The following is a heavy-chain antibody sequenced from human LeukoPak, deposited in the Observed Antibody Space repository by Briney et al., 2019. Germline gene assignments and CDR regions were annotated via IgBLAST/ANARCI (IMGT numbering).Heavy chain of an antibody. CDR2: ISGSGSTT. D-gene: IGHD2-15*01. Sequence: GGSLRLSCAASGXIFSSYAMSWVRQAPGKGLEWVSAISGSGSTTYYAESVKGRFTISRDNSKNTLYLQMNSLRADDTAVYYSAKKVIGYCSGDSCYYDYWGQGTVVTVSS. J-gene: IGHJ4*02. CDR3: AKKVIGYCSGDSCYYDY. V-gene: IGHV3-23*01. CDR1: GXIFSSYA.